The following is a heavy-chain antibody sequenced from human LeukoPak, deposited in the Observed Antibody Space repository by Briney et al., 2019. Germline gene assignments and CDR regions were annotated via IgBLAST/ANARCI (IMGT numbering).Heavy chain of an antibody. CDR3: ARSTKLRYFDWLLPVTDY. Sequence: GGSLRLSCAASGFTFSSYEMNWVRQAPGKGLEWVSVIYSGGSTYYADSVKGRFTISRDNAKNSLYLQMNSLRAEDTAVYYCARSTKLRYFDWLLPVTDYWGQGTLVTVSS. CDR1: GFTFSSYE. D-gene: IGHD3-9*01. V-gene: IGHV3-66*01. CDR2: IYSGGST. J-gene: IGHJ4*02.